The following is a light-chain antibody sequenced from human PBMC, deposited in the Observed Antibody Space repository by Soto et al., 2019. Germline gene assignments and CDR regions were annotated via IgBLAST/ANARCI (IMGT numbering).Light chain of an antibody. CDR3: QQYRNWLSLT. CDR2: DAS. J-gene: IGKJ4*01. V-gene: IGKV3-15*01. Sequence: EIVMMQSPATLSVSPGERATLSCRASQSVGYSLAWYQQKPGQPPRLLIYDASARATGVPARFSGSGSGTEFTLTISSLQSEDFAVYYCQQYRNWLSLTFGGGTNVEI. CDR1: QSVGYS.